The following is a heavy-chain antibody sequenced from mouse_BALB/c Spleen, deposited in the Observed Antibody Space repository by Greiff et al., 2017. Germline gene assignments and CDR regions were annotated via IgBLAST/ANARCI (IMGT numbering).Heavy chain of an antibody. CDR2: INPSNGRT. CDR1: GYTFTSYW. V-gene: IGHV1S81*02. Sequence: VQLQQPGAELVKPGASVTLSCKASGYTFTSYWMHWVKQRPGQGLEWIGEINPSNGRTNYNEKFKSKATLTVDKSSSTAYMQLSSLTSEDSAVYYCASPPWDDWGQGTTLTVSS. J-gene: IGHJ2*01. CDR3: ASPPWDD.